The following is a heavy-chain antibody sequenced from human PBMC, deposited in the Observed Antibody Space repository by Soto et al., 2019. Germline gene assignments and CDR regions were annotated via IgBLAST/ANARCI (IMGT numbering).Heavy chain of an antibody. J-gene: IGHJ6*04. CDR2: IIPIFGTA. Sequence: PVKVSCKASGGTFSSYAISWVRQAPGQGLEWMGGIIPIFGTANYAQKFQGRVTITADESTSTAYMELSSLRSEDTAVYYCARAGMDTAMDPGTVYYNTGMDVWGKGTTVTVSS. V-gene: IGHV1-69*13. CDR3: ARAGMDTAMDPGTVYYNTGMDV. CDR1: GGTFSSYA. D-gene: IGHD5-18*01.